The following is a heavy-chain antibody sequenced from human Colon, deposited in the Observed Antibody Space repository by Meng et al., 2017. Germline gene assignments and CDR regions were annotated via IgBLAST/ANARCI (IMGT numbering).Heavy chain of an antibody. CDR2: INPNNGGT. Sequence: QMELGQSGAGVKKPGASVNVSCKASGYTFTDYYMHWVRQAPGQGLEWMGWINPNNGGTNYAQKFQGRVTMTRDTSISTVYMELSSLRSDDTAVFYCATTRGAAVGRMIDWFDPWGQGTLVTVSS. CDR3: ATTRGAAVGRMIDWFDP. CDR1: GYTFTDYY. D-gene: IGHD6-13*01. J-gene: IGHJ5*02. V-gene: IGHV1-2*02.